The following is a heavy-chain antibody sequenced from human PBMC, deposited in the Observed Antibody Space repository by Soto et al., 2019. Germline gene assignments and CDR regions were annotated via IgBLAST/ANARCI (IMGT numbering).Heavy chain of an antibody. V-gene: IGHV4-34*01. CDR3: ASSIAAAGAYYYYGMDV. Sequence: SETLSLTCAVYGGSFSGYYWSWIRQPPGKGLEWIGEINHSGSTNYNPSLKSRVTISVDTSKNQFSLKLSSVTAADTAVYYCASSIAAAGAYYYYGMDVWGQGTTVTVSS. CDR1: GGSFSGYY. J-gene: IGHJ6*02. D-gene: IGHD6-13*01. CDR2: INHSGST.